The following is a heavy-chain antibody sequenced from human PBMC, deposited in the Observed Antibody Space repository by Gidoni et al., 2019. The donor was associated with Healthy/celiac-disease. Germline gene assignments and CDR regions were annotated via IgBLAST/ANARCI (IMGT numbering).Heavy chain of an antibody. CDR2: INHSGST. J-gene: IGHJ5*02. CDR3: ARGRITMVRGVIGWFDP. D-gene: IGHD3-10*01. V-gene: IGHV4-34*01. CDR1: GGSFSGYY. Sequence: QVQLQQWGAGLLKPSETLSLTCAVYGGSFSGYYWSWIRQPPGKGLEWIGEINHSGSTNYNPSLKSRVTISVDTSKNQFSLKLSSVTAADTAVYYCARGRITMVRGVIGWFDPWGQGTLVTVSS.